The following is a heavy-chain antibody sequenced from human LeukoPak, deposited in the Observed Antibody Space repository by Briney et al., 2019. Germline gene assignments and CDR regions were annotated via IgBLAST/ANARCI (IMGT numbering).Heavy chain of an antibody. J-gene: IGHJ4*02. D-gene: IGHD4-17*01. Sequence: PGGSLRLSCAASGFSFSRFTFSTYSMHWVRQAPGKGLEWVSYISRSSSTTYYADSVKGRFTISRDNANNSLYLQMNSLRDEDTAMYYCARSITVTTPKLFDYWGQGTLVTVSS. CDR1: GFSFSRFTFSTYS. CDR2: ISRSSSTT. CDR3: ARSITVTTPKLFDY. V-gene: IGHV3-48*02.